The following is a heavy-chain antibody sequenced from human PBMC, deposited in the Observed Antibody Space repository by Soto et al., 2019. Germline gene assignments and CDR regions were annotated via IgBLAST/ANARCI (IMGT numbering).Heavy chain of an antibody. V-gene: IGHV1-18*04. CDR1: GYTFTSYG. CDR2: ISGKTAKT. D-gene: IGHD2-2*01. Sequence: QVQLVQSGAEVKKPGASVKVSCKASGYTFTSYGISWVRQAPGQGLEWMGWISGKTAKTNYAQNLQGRVTITTDTSTSTAYMELRSLRSDDTAVYYCSRVPRESIVVGMDVCGQGTTVTVSS. CDR3: SRVPRESIVVGMDV. J-gene: IGHJ6*02.